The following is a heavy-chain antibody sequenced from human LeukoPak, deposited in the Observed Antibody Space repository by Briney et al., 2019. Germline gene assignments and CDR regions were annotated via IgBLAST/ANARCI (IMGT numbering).Heavy chain of an antibody. Sequence: GGSPRLSCAASGFTFSDYYMSWIRQAPGKGLEWVSYISSSGSTLYYADSVKGRFTISRDNAKNSLYLQMNSLRAGDTAVYYCARDRVGAPIQLWGQGTLVTVSS. CDR2: ISSSGSTL. CDR1: GFTFSDYY. D-gene: IGHD5-18*01. V-gene: IGHV3-11*01. CDR3: ARDRVGAPIQL. J-gene: IGHJ4*02.